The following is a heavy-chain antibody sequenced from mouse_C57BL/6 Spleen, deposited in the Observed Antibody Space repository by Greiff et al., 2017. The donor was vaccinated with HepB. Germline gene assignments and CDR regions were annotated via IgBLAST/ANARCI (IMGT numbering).Heavy chain of an antibody. CDR3: AKGGLLCYAMDY. V-gene: IGHV2-4*01. D-gene: IGHD2-3*01. CDR1: GFSLTSYG. Sequence: VQLVESGPGLVQPSQSLSITCTVSGFSLTSYGVHWVRQPPGKGLEWLGVIWSGGSTDYNAAFISRLSISKDNSKSQVFFKMNSLQADDTAIYYCAKGGLLCYAMDYWGQGTSVTVSS. CDR2: IWSGGST. J-gene: IGHJ4*01.